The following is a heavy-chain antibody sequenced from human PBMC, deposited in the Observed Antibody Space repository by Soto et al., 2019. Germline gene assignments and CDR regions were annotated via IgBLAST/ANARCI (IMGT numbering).Heavy chain of an antibody. CDR1: SASISSSSYT. CDR3: ARRYGGTFDY. CDR2: IYYSGTT. V-gene: IGHV4-39*01. J-gene: IGHJ4*02. Sequence: SETLSLTCTVSSASISSSSYTWGWIRQPPGKGLEWIGSIYYSGTTYYNPSLNSRVTVSVDTSKNQFSLKLSSVTAADTAVYYCARRYGGTFDYWGQGTLVTVSS. D-gene: IGHD2-15*01.